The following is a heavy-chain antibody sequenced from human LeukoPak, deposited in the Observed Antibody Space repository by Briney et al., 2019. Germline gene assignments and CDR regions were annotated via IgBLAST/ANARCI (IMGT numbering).Heavy chain of an antibody. J-gene: IGHJ4*02. CDR3: ARHDVVIAVKRGYYFDY. CDR1: GGSFSGYY. CDR2: INHSGST. V-gene: IGHV4-34*01. Sequence: SETLSPTCAVYGGSFSGYYWSWIRQPPGKGLEWIGEINHSGSTNYNPSLKSRVTISVDTSKNQFSLRLTSVTAADTAVYYCARHDVVIAVKRGYYFDYWGQGALVTVSS. D-gene: IGHD2-15*01.